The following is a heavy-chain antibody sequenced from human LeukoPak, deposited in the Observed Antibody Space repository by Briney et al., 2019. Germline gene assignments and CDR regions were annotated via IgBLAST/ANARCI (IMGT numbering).Heavy chain of an antibody. D-gene: IGHD3-22*01. CDR1: GYTFTSYY. J-gene: IGHJ4*02. CDR3: ARDPYSYYYDSSGYYYFFLV. Sequence: ASVKVSCKASGYTFTSYYMHWVRQAPGQGLEWMGIINPSGGSTSYAQKFQGRVTMTRDTSTSTVYMELSSLRSEDTAVYYCARDPYSYYYDSSGYYYFFLVWGQGTLVTVSS. V-gene: IGHV1-46*01. CDR2: INPSGGST.